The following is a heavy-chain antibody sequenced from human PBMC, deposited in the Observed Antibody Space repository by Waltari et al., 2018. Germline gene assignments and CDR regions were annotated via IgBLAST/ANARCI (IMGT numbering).Heavy chain of an antibody. V-gene: IGHV4-39*01. D-gene: IGHD1-1*01. CDR2: MSYSGAT. CDR3: ATYIGASVGTAAFDV. J-gene: IGHJ3*01. CDR1: GVSITSNRHY. Sequence: QLQLQESGPGLVKPSETLYLTCSVSGVSITSNRHYWGWIRQPPGQVLEWIGTMSYSGATYSTPSLKSRVTISRDTSKNQLSLKLGSVTAADTAIYYCATYIGASVGTAAFDVWGQGTMVSVSS.